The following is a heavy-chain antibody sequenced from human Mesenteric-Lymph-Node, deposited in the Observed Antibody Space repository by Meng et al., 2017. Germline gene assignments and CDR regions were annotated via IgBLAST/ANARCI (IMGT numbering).Heavy chain of an antibody. CDR1: GGSISSSSYY. D-gene: IGHD6-19*01. J-gene: IGHJ6*02. CDR3: ARDALAVAGTDYSYYGMDV. Sequence: SETLSLTRTVSGGSISSSSYYWGWIRQPPGKGLEWIGSIYYSGSTYYNPSLKSRVTISVDTSKNQFSLQLSSVTAADTAVYYCARDALAVAGTDYSYYGMDVWGQGTTVTVSS. V-gene: IGHV4-39*07. CDR2: IYYSGST.